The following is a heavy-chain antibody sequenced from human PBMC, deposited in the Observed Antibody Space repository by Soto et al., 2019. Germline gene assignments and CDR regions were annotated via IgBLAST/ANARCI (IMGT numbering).Heavy chain of an antibody. J-gene: IGHJ4*02. CDR2: IYHSGST. CDR3: SIHGDTHMGYFEY. D-gene: IGHD5-18*01. CDR1: SGSISSSNW. Sequence: PSETLSLTCAVSSGSISSSNWWSWVRQPPGKGLEWIGEIYHSGSTNYNPSLKSRVTISVDTSKNQFSLKLSSVTAADTAVYYCSIHGDTHMGYFEYWCPGPLVTVSS. V-gene: IGHV4-4*02.